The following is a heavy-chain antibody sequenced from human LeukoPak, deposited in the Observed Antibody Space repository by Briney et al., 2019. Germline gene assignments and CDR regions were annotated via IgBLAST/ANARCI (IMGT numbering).Heavy chain of an antibody. Sequence: SSETLSLTCTVSGGSITSYYWSWIRQPPGEGLEWIGYIYYSGSTNYNPSLKSRVTMSVDTSKNQFSLKLSSVTAADTAVYYCARHPELYFFDYWGQGTLVTVSS. CDR1: GGSITSYY. J-gene: IGHJ4*02. V-gene: IGHV4-59*01. CDR2: IYYSGST. CDR3: ARHPELYFFDY. D-gene: IGHD3-10*01.